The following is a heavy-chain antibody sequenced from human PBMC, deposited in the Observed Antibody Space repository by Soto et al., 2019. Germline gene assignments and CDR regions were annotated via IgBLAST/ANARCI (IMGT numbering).Heavy chain of an antibody. CDR2: VFHSGYT. D-gene: IGHD3-3*01. V-gene: IGHV4-59*01. CDR3: ARELEVFTWRKQYYGLDV. CDR1: GGSLSNYY. J-gene: IGHJ6*02. Sequence: PSETLSLTCSVSGGSLSNYYWSWVRQTPGKGLEWIGYVFHSGYTNYNPSLKSRVTISVDMSKNQFSLKLSSVTPADAAVYYCARELEVFTWRKQYYGLDVWGRGCTV.